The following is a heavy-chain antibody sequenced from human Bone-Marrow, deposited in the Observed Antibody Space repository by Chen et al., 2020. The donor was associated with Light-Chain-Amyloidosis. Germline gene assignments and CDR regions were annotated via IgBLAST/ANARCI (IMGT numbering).Heavy chain of an antibody. V-gene: IGHV1-18*01. J-gene: IGHJ5*02. CDR3: ARGHRYGSIDL. D-gene: IGHD3-10*01. CDR2: ISTFNDDT. CDR1: GYNFVSSG. Sequence: QVQLVQSGAEVKKPGTSVKVSCKASGYNFVSSGINWVRQAPGQGFEWMGWISTFNDDTDFAQSLQGRVIMTSDTSTSTAYMEVRSLRSDDTAIYYCARGHRYGSIDLWGQGTQVTVSS.